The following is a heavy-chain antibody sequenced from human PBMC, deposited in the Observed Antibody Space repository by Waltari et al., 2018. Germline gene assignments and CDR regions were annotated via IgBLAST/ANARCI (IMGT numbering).Heavy chain of an antibody. CDR2: IEHSGST. J-gene: IGHJ4*02. CDR1: GGSFSGYY. CDR3: ARGLWGYCTGGVCPMWGY. D-gene: IGHD2-8*02. V-gene: IGHV4-34*01. Sequence: QVQLQQRGAGLLKPSEPLSLTSAAYGGSFSGYYWSWIRQPPRRGLEWIGEIEHSGSTNYNPSRKSRVTISVDTSKNEFSLKLSSVTVADTAVYDWARGLWGYCTGGVCPMWGYWGQGTLVTVSS.